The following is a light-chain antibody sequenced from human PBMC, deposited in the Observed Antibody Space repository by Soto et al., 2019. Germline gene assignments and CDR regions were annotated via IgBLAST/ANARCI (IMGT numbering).Light chain of an antibody. CDR2: GAS. J-gene: IGKJ5*01. Sequence: EIVLTQSPGTLSLSPWEIATLSCRASQSVSSSYLAWYQQKPGQAPRLLIYGASTRAAGIPDRFSGSGSGTDFTLTITRLEPEDSAVYFCQQYTGPPTTFGQGTRLEIK. CDR1: QSVSSSY. CDR3: QQYTGPPTT. V-gene: IGKV3-20*01.